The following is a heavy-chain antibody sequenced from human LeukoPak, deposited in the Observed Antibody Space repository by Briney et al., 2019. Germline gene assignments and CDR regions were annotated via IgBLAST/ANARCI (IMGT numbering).Heavy chain of an antibody. CDR3: AKDSYDSSGFHAFDI. V-gene: IGHV3-23*01. CDR1: GFTFTGYS. J-gene: IGHJ3*02. CDR2: ISGSGGST. Sequence: GGSLRLSCAASGFTFTGYSMSWVRQAPGKGLEWVSAISGSGGSTYYADSVKGRFTISRDNSKSTLYLQMNSLRAEDTAVYYCAKDSYDSSGFHAFDIWGQGTMVTVSS. D-gene: IGHD3-22*01.